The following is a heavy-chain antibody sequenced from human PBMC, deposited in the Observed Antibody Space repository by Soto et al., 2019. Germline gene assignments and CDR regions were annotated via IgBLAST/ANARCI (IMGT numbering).Heavy chain of an antibody. V-gene: IGHV1-18*04. D-gene: IGHD6-19*01. J-gene: IGHJ4*02. CDR2: ISAYNGNT. Sequence: ASMKVSCKSSGYTFTSYGIIWVRQAPGQGLEWMGWISAYNGNTNYAQKLQGRVTMTTDTSTSTAYMELRSLRSDDTAKYYCAKDLLQWLGGSGPFDYWGQGTLVTVS. CDR1: GYTFTSYG. CDR3: AKDLLQWLGGSGPFDY.